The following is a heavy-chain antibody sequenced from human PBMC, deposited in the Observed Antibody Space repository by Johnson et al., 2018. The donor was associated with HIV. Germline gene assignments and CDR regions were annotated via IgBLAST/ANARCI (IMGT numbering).Heavy chain of an antibody. CDR3: ANFGVVTYGFDI. J-gene: IGHJ3*02. V-gene: IGHV3-66*01. D-gene: IGHD3-3*01. CDR2: IYSGGST. CDR1: GFTVSSNY. Sequence: GGSLRLSCAASGFTVSSNYMSWVRQAPGKGLEWVSVIYSGGSTYYADSVKGRFTISRDNSKNTLSLQMNSLRAEDTAVYYCANFGVVTYGFDIWGQGTMVTVSS.